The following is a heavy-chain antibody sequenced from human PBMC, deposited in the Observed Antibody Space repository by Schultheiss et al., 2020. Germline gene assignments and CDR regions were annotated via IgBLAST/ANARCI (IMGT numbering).Heavy chain of an antibody. V-gene: IGHV1-8*01. CDR3: ARVGRYFDWLLYESQLYYYYYYMDV. CDR2: MNPNSGNT. D-gene: IGHD3-9*01. Sequence: ASVKVSGKASGYTFTSYDINWVRQATGQGLEWMGWMNPNSGNTGYAQKFQGRVTMTRNTSISTAYMELSSLRSEDTAVYYCARVGRYFDWLLYESQLYYYYYYMDVWGKGTTVTVSS. J-gene: IGHJ6*03. CDR1: GYTFTSYD.